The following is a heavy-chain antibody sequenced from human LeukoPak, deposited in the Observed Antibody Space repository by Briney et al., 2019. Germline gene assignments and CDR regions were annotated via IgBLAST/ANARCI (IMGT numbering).Heavy chain of an antibody. J-gene: IGHJ5*02. CDR3: ARHPCSGGSCPNPFDP. V-gene: IGHV4-4*07. Sequence: SETLSLTCTVSGGSISSDYWSWIRQPAGKGLDWIGRINSRGSTKYNPSLKSRVTMSVDTSKNQFSLKLSSVTAADTAVYYCARHPCSGGSCPNPFDPWGQGTLVTVSS. D-gene: IGHD2-15*01. CDR2: INSRGST. CDR1: GGSISSDY.